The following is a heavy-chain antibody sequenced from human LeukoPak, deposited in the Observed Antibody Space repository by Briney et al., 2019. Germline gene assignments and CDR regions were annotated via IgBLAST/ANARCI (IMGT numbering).Heavy chain of an antibody. CDR3: ARGSRRTYYDILTGPAPFDY. Sequence: KPSETLSLTCAVYGGSFSGYYWSWIRQPPGKGLEWIGEINHSGSTNYNPSLKSRVTISVDTSKNQFSLKLSSVTAADTAVYYCARGSRRTYYDILTGPAPFDYWGQGTLVTVSS. V-gene: IGHV4-34*01. D-gene: IGHD3-9*01. CDR1: GGSFSGYY. J-gene: IGHJ4*02. CDR2: INHSGST.